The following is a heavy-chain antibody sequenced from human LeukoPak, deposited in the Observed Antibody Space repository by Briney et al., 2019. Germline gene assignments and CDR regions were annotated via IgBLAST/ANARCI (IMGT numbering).Heavy chain of an antibody. CDR2: ISPAGDST. D-gene: IGHD6-13*01. Sequence: GGSLRLSCAASGFSFSDYSMSWVRQAPGAGLEWLSAISPAGDSTTDADSVKGRFTISRDNSKSTLYLQMHGLTAEDTALYYCARRLVTAGVTDFFDYWGHGTLVSVSS. CDR3: ARRLVTAGVTDFFDY. CDR1: GFSFSDYS. V-gene: IGHV3-23*01. J-gene: IGHJ4*01.